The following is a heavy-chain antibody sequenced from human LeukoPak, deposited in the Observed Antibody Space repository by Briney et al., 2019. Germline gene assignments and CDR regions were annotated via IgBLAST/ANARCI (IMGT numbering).Heavy chain of an antibody. J-gene: IGHJ5*02. V-gene: IGHV1-69*04. CDR3: AREGDIVATISEFDP. Sequence: SVKVSRKASGGTFSSYAISWVRQAPGQGLGWMGRIIPILGIANYAQKFQGRVTITADKSTSTAYMELSSLRSEDTAVYYCAREGDIVATISEFDPWGQGTLVTVSS. D-gene: IGHD5-12*01. CDR2: IIPILGIA. CDR1: GGTFSSYA.